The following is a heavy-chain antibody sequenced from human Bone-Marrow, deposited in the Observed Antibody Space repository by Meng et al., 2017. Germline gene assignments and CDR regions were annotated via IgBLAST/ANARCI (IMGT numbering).Heavy chain of an antibody. D-gene: IGHD6-19*01. CDR3: AIEYSSGIDY. V-gene: IGHV4-4*02. CDR2: IYHSGST. CDR1: GGSIRSSNW. J-gene: IGHJ4*02. Sequence: VPLQGSGPGLVKPSGTPVPTCAVSGGSIRSSNWWSWVRQPPGKGLGWIGEIYHSGSTNYNPSLKSRVTISVDKSKNQFSLKLSSVTAADTAVYYCAIEYSSGIDYWGQGTLVTVSS.